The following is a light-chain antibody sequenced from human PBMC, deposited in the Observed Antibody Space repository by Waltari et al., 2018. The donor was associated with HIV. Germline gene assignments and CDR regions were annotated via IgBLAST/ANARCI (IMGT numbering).Light chain of an antibody. J-gene: IGLJ3*02. CDR3: CSFAGSYTLV. CDR1: SSDIGDYNY. V-gene: IGLV2-11*01. Sequence: QSALTQPRSVSGSPGQSVTISCTGTSSDIGDYNYVSWYQQYPGKAPKLMIYDVTKRPSGVPDRFSGSKSGNTASLTISGLQAEDEAAYYCCSFAGSYTLVFGGGTKLTVL. CDR2: DVT.